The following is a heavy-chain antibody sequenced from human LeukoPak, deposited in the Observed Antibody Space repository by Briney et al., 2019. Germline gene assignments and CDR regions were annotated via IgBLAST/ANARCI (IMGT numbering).Heavy chain of an antibody. CDR3: ARYSSSSRAFDY. CDR2: IYSGGST. CDR1: GFTVSSNY. D-gene: IGHD6-6*01. Sequence: GGSLRLSCAASGFTVSSNYMSWVRQAPGKGLEWVSVIYSGGSTYYADSVKGRFTISRDNSKNTLYLQMNSLRAEDTAVYYCARYSSSSRAFDYWGQGTLVTVSS. V-gene: IGHV3-53*01. J-gene: IGHJ4*02.